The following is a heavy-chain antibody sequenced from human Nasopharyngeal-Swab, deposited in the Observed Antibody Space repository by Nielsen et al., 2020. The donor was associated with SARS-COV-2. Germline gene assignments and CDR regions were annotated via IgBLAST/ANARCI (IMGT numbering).Heavy chain of an antibody. V-gene: IGHV4-39*07. Sequence: WIRQPPGKGLEWIGSIYYSGSTYYNPSLKSRVTISVDTSKNQFSLKLSSVTAADTAVYYYARKDYKTSAFDIWGQGTMVTVSS. J-gene: IGHJ3*02. CDR2: IYYSGST. D-gene: IGHD4-11*01. CDR3: ARKDYKTSAFDI.